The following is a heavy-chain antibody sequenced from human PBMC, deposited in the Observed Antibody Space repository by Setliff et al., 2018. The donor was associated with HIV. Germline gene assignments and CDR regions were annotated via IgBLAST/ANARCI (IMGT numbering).Heavy chain of an antibody. Sequence: GGSLRLSCAASGFNFKTYGMTWVRQAPGKGLDWVAHIGSSNHGIHYTAFVLGRFTVSRDNANNLLFLQLDSLSAEDAAVSFCARDGHLYGQPFDYWGQGALVTVSS. CDR1: GFNFKTYG. D-gene: IGHD3-10*01. CDR2: IGSSNHGI. CDR3: ARDGHLYGQPFDY. V-gene: IGHV3-48*04. J-gene: IGHJ4*02.